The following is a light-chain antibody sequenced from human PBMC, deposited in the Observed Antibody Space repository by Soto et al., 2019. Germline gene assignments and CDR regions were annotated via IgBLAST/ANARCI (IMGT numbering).Light chain of an antibody. CDR2: VAS. Sequence: DIQITHSPSSLSASVGDSVTITCRSSQSINIYLSWHQQKPGKAPKLLINVASTLQGGVPSRFSGSGSGTEFTLAISSLQPEDSATYYCQQSFSTPPTLGGGTKVDIK. V-gene: IGKV1-39*01. CDR3: QQSFSTPPT. CDR1: QSINIY. J-gene: IGKJ4*01.